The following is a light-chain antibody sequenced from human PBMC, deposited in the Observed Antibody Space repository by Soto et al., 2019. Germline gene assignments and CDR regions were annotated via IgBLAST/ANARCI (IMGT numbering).Light chain of an antibody. CDR3: QQTYSTYS. J-gene: IGKJ2*01. CDR2: LIS. CDR1: QSVLYSSNNKNY. Sequence: DIVMTQSPDSLAVSLGERATINCKSSQSVLYSSNNKNYLAWYQQKPGKAPTLLISLISRRQSGVPSRFSGAGSETDFTLTITSLQPEDFATYFCQQTYSTYSFGQGTKVDIK. V-gene: IGKV4-1*01.